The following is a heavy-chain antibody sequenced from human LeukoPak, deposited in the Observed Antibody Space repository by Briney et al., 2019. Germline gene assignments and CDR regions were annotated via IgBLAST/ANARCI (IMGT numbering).Heavy chain of an antibody. V-gene: IGHV4-34*01. D-gene: IGHD3-10*01. CDR3: ARVGPYRITMVRGIMGYFDS. J-gene: IGHJ4*02. CDR1: GGSFSAYS. Sequence: SETLSLTCAVYGGSFSAYSWSWIRQPPGKGLEWIGEINNSGSTNYNASLKSRLTISVDTSKNQFSLKLSSVTAADTAVYYCARVGPYRITMVRGIMGYFDSWGQGNLVTVSS. CDR2: INNSGST.